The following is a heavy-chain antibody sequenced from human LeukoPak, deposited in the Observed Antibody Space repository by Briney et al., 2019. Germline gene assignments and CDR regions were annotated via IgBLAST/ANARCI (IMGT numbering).Heavy chain of an antibody. D-gene: IGHD3-22*01. Sequence: PSETLSLTCAVSGGSISSSNWWSWVRQPPGKGLEWIGEIYHSGSTNYNPSLKSRVTISVDKSKNQFSLKLSSVTAADTAVYYCASSRYYYDSSPNPATKETDYFDYWGQGTLVTVSS. CDR2: IYHSGST. V-gene: IGHV4-4*02. J-gene: IGHJ4*02. CDR3: ASSRYYYDSSPNPATKETDYFDY. CDR1: GGSISSSNW.